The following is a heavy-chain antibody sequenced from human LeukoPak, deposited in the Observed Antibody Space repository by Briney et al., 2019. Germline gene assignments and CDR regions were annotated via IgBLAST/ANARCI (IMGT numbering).Heavy chain of an antibody. D-gene: IGHD4-23*01. V-gene: IGHV4-59*01. CDR2: IYYSGST. J-gene: IGHJ3*02. CDR3: ARGGVTPFDI. Sequence: SETLTLTCTVSGGSISSYYWSWIRQPPGKGLEWIGYIYYSGSTNYNPSLKSRVTISVDTSKNQFSLKLSSVTAADTAVYYCARGGVTPFDIWGQGTMVTVSS. CDR1: GGSISSYY.